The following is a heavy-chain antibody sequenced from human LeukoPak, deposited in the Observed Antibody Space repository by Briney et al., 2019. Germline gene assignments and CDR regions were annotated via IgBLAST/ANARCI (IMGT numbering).Heavy chain of an antibody. Sequence: SQTLSLTCAISGDSFSSNSAAWNWIRQSPSRGLEWLGRTYYRSKWYNDYAVSVKSRITINPDTSKNQFSLQLNSVTPEDTAVYYCARDSVDTAAGYYYYYGMDVWGQGTTVTVSS. CDR1: GDSFSSNSAA. CDR3: ARDSVDTAAGYYYYYGMDV. V-gene: IGHV6-1*01. D-gene: IGHD5-18*01. J-gene: IGHJ6*02. CDR2: TYYRSKWYN.